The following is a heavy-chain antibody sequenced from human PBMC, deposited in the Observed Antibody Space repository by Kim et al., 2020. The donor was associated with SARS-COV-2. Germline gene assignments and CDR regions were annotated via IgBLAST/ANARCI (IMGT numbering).Heavy chain of an antibody. J-gene: IGHJ4*02. CDR3: AREGVATMGWPYFFDY. CDR2: IIPIFGTA. D-gene: IGHD5-12*01. V-gene: IGHV1-69*13. CDR1: GGTFSSYA. Sequence: SVKVSCKASGGTFSSYAISWVRQAPGQGLEWMGGIIPIFGTANYAQKFQGRVTITADESTSTAYMELSSLRSEDTAVYYCAREGVATMGWPYFFDYWGQGTLVTVSS.